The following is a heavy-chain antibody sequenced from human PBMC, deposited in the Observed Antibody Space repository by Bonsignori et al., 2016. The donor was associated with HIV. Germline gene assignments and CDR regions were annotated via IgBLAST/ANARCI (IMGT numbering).Heavy chain of an antibody. CDR2: VKSNKDGGAT. V-gene: IGHV3-15*01. D-gene: IGHD5-12*01. CDR3: ITDDTGHDWGH. J-gene: IGHJ4*02. CDR1: GFSFNNAW. Sequence: EEHLVESGGGLVRPGGSLRLSCAASGFSFNNAWMNWVRRAPGKGLEWVARVKSNKDGGATEYAAPVRGRFTISRDDSRNSLYLQMYSLRSDDTAVYYCITDDTGHDWGHCGRGTLVTV.